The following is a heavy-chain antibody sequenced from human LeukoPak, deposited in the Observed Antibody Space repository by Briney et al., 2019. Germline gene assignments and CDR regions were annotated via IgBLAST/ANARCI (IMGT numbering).Heavy chain of an antibody. D-gene: IGHD6-13*01. CDR2: MDWMECK. J-gene: IGHJ4*02. CDR3: ARTPPLALEQQLVSLGLNY. V-gene: IGHV2-70*01. CDR1: GGSISIYY. Sequence: TLSLTCTVPGGSISIYYFSWIRRPPGKALEWLAPMDWMECKYYSTSLKTRLTISKDTTKNQVVLTMTNMDPVNTATYYCARTPPLALEQQLVSLGLNYWGQGTLVTVSS.